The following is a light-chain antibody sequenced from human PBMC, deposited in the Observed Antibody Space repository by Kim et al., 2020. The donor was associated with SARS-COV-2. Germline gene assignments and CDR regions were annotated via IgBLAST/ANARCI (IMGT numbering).Light chain of an antibody. CDR1: TSNTGSNT. CDR2: GDK. CDR3: AAWDDSLNGQVV. Sequence: RVTISSSVSTSNTGSNTVNCYHDPSGTAPKLLIYGDKQRPSGVPARFSGSKSGTSAFLAISGLQSADEADYYCAAWDDSLNGQVVFGGGTQLTVL. V-gene: IGLV1-44*01. J-gene: IGLJ2*01.